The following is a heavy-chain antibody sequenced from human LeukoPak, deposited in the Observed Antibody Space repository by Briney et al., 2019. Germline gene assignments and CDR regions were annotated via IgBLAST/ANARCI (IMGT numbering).Heavy chain of an antibody. J-gene: IGHJ4*02. Sequence: PGGSLRLSCAASGFIFSSYWMHWVRQAPGKGLVWVSRINIDGDSTNYADSVKGRFTISRDNAKNMLYLQMNSLRAEDTAVYYCTRGGSYDSGTYRLDYWGQGTLVTVSS. CDR1: GFIFSSYW. CDR2: INIDGDST. CDR3: TRGGSYDSGTYRLDY. D-gene: IGHD3-10*01. V-gene: IGHV3-74*01.